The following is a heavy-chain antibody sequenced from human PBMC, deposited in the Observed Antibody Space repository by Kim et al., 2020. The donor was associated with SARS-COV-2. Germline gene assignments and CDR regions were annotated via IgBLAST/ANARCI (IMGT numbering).Heavy chain of an antibody. J-gene: IGHJ4*02. V-gene: IGHV1-8*01. CDR3: AVPRLDY. Sequence: NSGNTGYAQKFQGRVTMTRNTSISTAYMELSSLRSEDTAVYYCAVPRLDYWGQGTLVTVSS. CDR2: NSGNT.